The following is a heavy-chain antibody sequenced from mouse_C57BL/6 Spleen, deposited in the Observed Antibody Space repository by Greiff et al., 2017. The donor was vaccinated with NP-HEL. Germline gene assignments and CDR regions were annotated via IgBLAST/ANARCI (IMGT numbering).Heavy chain of an antibody. V-gene: IGHV6-3*01. D-gene: IGHD1-1*02. CDR3: TGLWGYFDV. J-gene: IGHJ1*03. Sequence: EVKVEESGGGLVQPGGSMKLSCVASGFTFSNYWMNWVRQSPEKGLEWVAQIRLKSDNYATHYAESVKGRFTISRDDSKSSVYLQMNNLRAEDTGIYYCTGLWGYFDVWGTGTTVTVSS. CDR1: GFTFSNYW. CDR2: IRLKSDNYAT.